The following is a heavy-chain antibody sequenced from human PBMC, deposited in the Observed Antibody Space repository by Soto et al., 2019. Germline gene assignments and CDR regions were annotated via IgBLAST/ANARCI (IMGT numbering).Heavy chain of an antibody. CDR3: ETGPDQSHSTGNADFDI. V-gene: IGHV4-59*01. D-gene: IGHD3-22*01. Sequence: SSTXSLTGAFAGGSSIIYYFILIRHPPGKGLELIGYIYYSGSTNYNPSLKSRVTISVDPSKNQFSLKLSSVTAADTAVYYCETGPDQSHSTGNADFDIWGQGTM. CDR1: GGSSIIYY. J-gene: IGHJ3*02. CDR2: IYYSGST.